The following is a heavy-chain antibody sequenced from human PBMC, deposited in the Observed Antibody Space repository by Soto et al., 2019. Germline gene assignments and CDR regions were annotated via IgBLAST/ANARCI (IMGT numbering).Heavy chain of an antibody. CDR3: ARDRGVARGWFDP. V-gene: IGHV3-23*01. D-gene: IGHD5-12*01. CDR1: GFTFTSYA. CDR2: VIGSGSRT. J-gene: IGHJ5*02. Sequence: PGGSLRLSCAASGFTFTSYAMTWVRQAPGKGLEWVSVVIGSGSRTYYADSVRDRLTISRDNFKNTLYLQMNSLRAEDTAVYYCARDRGVARGWFDPWGQGTLVTVSS.